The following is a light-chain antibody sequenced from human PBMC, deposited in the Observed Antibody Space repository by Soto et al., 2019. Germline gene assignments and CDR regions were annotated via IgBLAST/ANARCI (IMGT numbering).Light chain of an antibody. CDR3: QKYNSAPPLT. J-gene: IGKJ4*01. Sequence: DIPMTQSPSSLSASVGDRVTITCRASQGISNYLAWYQQKPGKVPKLLIYAASTLQSGVPSRFSGSGSGTDFTLTISSLQPEDVATHYCQKYNSAPPLTFGGGTKVEIK. CDR2: AAS. CDR1: QGISNY. V-gene: IGKV1-27*01.